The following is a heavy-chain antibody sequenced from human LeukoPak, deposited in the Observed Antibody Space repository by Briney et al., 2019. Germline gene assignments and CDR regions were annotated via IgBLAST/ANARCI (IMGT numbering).Heavy chain of an antibody. Sequence: GGSLRLSCAASGFTFSDYYMSWIRQAPGKGLEWVSAISGRGGSTYYADSVKGRFTISRDNSKNTLYLQMNSLRAEDTAVYYCAKDPGDFWSASHYYFDYWGQGTLVTVSS. D-gene: IGHD3-3*01. CDR2: ISGRGGST. V-gene: IGHV3-23*01. CDR1: GFTFSDYY. J-gene: IGHJ4*02. CDR3: AKDPGDFWSASHYYFDY.